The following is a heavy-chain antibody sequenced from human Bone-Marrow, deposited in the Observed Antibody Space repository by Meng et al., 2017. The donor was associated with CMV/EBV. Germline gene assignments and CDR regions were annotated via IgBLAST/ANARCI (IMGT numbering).Heavy chain of an antibody. Sequence: GESLKISCGASGFSFGSYGMHWVRQAPGKGLEWVAFIRHDGSYGYYTDSVKGRFTISRDNSKNTMYLQMNSLRVEDTAVYYCAKAVEWGQGTLVTVSS. CDR2: IRHDGSYG. V-gene: IGHV3-30*02. CDR1: GFSFGSYG. J-gene: IGHJ4*02. CDR3: AKAVE.